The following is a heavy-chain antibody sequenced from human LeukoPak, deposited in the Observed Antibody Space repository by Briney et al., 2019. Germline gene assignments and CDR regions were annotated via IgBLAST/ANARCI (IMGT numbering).Heavy chain of an antibody. J-gene: IGHJ6*03. D-gene: IGHD2-2*01. CDR2: ISSYNGNT. CDR3: ATPAKGAYFYYYRDV. Sequence: ASVTVSFTSSGYTFPNYGFTWVRQAPGQGLGWMGWISSYNGNTQYSQNFQGRLTFTTDTSTNTAYMDLRSLRSNDTAVYYCATPAKGAYFYYYRDVWGAGTTVTVSS. CDR1: GYTFPNYG. V-gene: IGHV1-18*01.